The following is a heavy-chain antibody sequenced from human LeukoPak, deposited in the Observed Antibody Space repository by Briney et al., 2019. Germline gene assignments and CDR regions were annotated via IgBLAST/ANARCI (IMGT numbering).Heavy chain of an antibody. CDR1: GYTFTSYG. D-gene: IGHD1-1*01. J-gene: IGHJ5*02. Sequence: ASVKVSCKASGYTFTSYGISWVRQAPGQGLEWMGWISAYNGNTNYAQKLQGRVTMTTDTSTSTAYMELRSLRSDDTAVYYCARGRRQLERQMYWFDPWGQGTPVTVSS. V-gene: IGHV1-18*01. CDR2: ISAYNGNT. CDR3: ARGRRQLERQMYWFDP.